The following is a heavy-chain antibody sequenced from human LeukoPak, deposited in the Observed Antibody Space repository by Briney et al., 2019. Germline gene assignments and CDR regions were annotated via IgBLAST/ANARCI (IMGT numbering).Heavy chain of an antibody. CDR2: IYTSGST. CDR1: GGSISSGSYY. J-gene: IGHJ4*02. V-gene: IGHV4-61*02. Sequence: PSQTLSLTCTVSGGSISSGSYYWSWIRQPAGKGLEWIGRIYTSGSTNYNPSLKSRVTISVDTSKNQFSLKLSSVTAADTAVYYCARSGYGSSWGFDYWGQGTLVTVSS. D-gene: IGHD6-13*01. CDR3: ARSGYGSSWGFDY.